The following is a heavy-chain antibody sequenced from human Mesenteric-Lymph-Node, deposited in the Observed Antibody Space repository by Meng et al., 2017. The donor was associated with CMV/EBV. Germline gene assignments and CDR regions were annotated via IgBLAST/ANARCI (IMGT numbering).Heavy chain of an antibody. Sequence: SQTLSLTCTVSGDSMSPYYWSWIRQPPGKGLEWIGYIDYSGGTTYNPSLSSRVTLSIDTSKNQFSLTLNSVTAADTAMYYCSSQEGGTSRTYWGQGTMVTVSS. CDR2: IDYSGGT. J-gene: IGHJ4*02. V-gene: IGHV4-59*12. CDR1: GDSMSPYY. CDR3: SSQEGGTSRTY. D-gene: IGHD1-1*01.